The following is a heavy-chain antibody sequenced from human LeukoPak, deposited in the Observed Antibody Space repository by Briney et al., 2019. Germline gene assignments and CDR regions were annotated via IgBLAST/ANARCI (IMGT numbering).Heavy chain of an antibody. CDR1: GGTFSSYA. CDR2: IIPIFGTA. V-gene: IGHV1-69*01. Sequence: SVKVSCKASGGTFSSYAISWVRQAPGQGLEWMGGIIPIFGTANYAQKFQGRVTITADESTSTAYMELSSLRSEDTAVYYCASSYGDFFWYFDLWGRGTLVTVSS. J-gene: IGHJ2*01. D-gene: IGHD4-17*01. CDR3: ASSYGDFFWYFDL.